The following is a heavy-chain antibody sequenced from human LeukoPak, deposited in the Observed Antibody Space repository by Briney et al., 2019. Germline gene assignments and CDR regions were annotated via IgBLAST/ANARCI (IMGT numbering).Heavy chain of an antibody. D-gene: IGHD3-10*01. CDR1: GGSISSYY. V-gene: IGHV4-59*08. Sequence: SETLSLTCTVSGGSISSYYWSWIRQPPGKGLEWIGYIYYSGSTNYNPSLKSRVTISVDTSKNQFSLKLSSVTAADTAVYYCARHTGGSEDYRGQGTLVTVSS. CDR2: IYYSGST. CDR3: ARHTGGSEDY. J-gene: IGHJ4*02.